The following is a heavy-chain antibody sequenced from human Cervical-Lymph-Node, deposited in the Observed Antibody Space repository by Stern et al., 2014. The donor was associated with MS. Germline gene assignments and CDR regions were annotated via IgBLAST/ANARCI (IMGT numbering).Heavy chain of an antibody. D-gene: IGHD4-17*01. CDR1: GGTISSYA. J-gene: IGHJ4*02. CDR2: ITPMFGIA. Sequence: QVQLVESGAEVKKPGSSVKVSCKASGGTISSYAISWVRQAPGQGLEWMGGITPMFGIANYAQKFQGRVTITADESSTTTVYMELSSLRSDDTAVYYCARLPQKVAYGDSYWGQGTLVTVSS. CDR3: ARLPQKVAYGDSY. V-gene: IGHV1-69*01.